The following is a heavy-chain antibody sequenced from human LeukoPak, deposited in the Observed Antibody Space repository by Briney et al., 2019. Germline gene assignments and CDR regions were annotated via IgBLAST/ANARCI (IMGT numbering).Heavy chain of an antibody. J-gene: IGHJ6*02. CDR1: GGSISSGGYY. CDR2: IYYSGST. V-gene: IGHV4-31*03. CDR3: ARDPELATPYYYGIDV. D-gene: IGHD1-14*01. Sequence: SQTLSLTCTVSGGSISSGGYYWNWIRQHPGKGLEWIGYIYYSGSTYYNPSLKSRVTISVDTSKNQFSLKLSSVTAADTAVYYCARDPELATPYYYGIDVWGQGITVTVSS.